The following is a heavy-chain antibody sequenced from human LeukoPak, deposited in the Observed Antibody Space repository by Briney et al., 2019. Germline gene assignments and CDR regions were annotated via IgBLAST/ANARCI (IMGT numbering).Heavy chain of an antibody. CDR2: ISYDGSNK. V-gene: IGHV3-30-3*01. J-gene: IGHJ4*02. D-gene: IGHD1-26*01. CDR1: GFTFSSYA. Sequence: GGSLRLSCAASGFTFSSYAMHWVRQAPGKGLEWVAVISYDGSNKYYADSVKGRFTISRDNSKNTLYLQMNSLRAEDTAVYYCARDPSPEYSGSYYYFDYWGQGTLVTVSS. CDR3: ARDPSPEYSGSYYYFDY.